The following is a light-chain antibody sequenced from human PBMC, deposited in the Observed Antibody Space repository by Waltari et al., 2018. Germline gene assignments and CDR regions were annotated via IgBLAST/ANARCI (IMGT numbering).Light chain of an antibody. CDR3: QSADSSGPSVV. J-gene: IGLJ2*01. CDR1: LLEKPY. V-gene: IGLV3-25*03. Sequence: SYELTQPSSMSVSPGQTARITCSGNLLEKPYDYWYQQKPGQAPILVIFKDNERPSGIPERYSGSSSGTTVTLTISGVQAEDEADYYCQSADSSGPSVVFGGGTKLT. CDR2: KDN.